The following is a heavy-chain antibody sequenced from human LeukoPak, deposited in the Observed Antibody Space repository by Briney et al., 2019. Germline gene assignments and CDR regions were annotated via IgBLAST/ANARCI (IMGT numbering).Heavy chain of an antibody. CDR1: GFTFDDYA. Sequence: GGSLRLSCAASGFTFDDYAMHWVRQAPGKGLEWVSGISWNSGSIGYADSVKGRFTISRDNAKNSLYLQMNSLRAEDTALYYCAKAGDSTYYYYGMDVWGQGTTVTVSS. D-gene: IGHD4-11*01. V-gene: IGHV3-9*01. CDR3: AKAGDSTYYYYGMDV. J-gene: IGHJ6*02. CDR2: ISWNSGSI.